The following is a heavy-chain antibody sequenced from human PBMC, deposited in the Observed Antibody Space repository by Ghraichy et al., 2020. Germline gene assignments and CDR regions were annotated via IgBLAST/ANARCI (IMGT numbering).Heavy chain of an antibody. D-gene: IGHD3-22*01. Sequence: GGSLRLSCAASGFTFSSYSMNWVRQAPGKGLEWVSSISSSSSYIYYADSVKGRFTISRDNAKNSLYLQMNSLRAEDTAVYYCARDRDSSGYSYWGQGTLVTVSS. CDR3: ARDRDSSGYSY. V-gene: IGHV3-21*01. J-gene: IGHJ4*02. CDR1: GFTFSSYS. CDR2: ISSSSSYI.